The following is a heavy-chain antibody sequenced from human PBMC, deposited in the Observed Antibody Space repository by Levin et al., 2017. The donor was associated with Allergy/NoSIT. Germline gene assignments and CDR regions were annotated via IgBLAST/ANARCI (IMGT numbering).Heavy chain of an antibody. CDR2: ISAYNGNT. J-gene: IGHJ4*02. CDR1: GYTFSSYG. V-gene: IGHV1-18*01. Sequence: ASVKVSCKASGYTFSSYGISWVRQAPGQGLEWMGWISAYNGNTNYAQKLQGRVTMTTDTSTSTAYMELRSLRSDDTAVYYCARDGPNYYGSGSLDYWGQGTLVTVSS. D-gene: IGHD3-10*01. CDR3: ARDGPNYYGSGSLDY.